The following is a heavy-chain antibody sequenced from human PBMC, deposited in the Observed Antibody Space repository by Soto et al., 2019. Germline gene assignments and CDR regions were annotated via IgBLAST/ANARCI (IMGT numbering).Heavy chain of an antibody. CDR3: ARSIVVVTALDY. Sequence: QVQLVQSGAEEKKPGASVKVSCKASGYTFTSYAMHWVRQAPGQRLEWMGWINAGNGNTKYSQKFKGRDTITRETSASTAYMELSSLRSEDTAVYYCARSIVVVTALDYWGQGTLVTVSS. CDR1: GYTFTSYA. D-gene: IGHD2-21*02. V-gene: IGHV1-3*05. J-gene: IGHJ4*02. CDR2: INAGNGNT.